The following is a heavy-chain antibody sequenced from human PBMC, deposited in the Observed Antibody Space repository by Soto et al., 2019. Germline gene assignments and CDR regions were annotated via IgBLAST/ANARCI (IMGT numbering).Heavy chain of an antibody. Sequence: GGSLRLSCTGSGFTFSSHAMSWVRQAPGKGLEWVSAVRESNDNTHYADSVRGRFTVSRDNSENTVYLQMNSLRAEDTAIYYCATMESFVTVMIWGQGTLVTVYS. D-gene: IGHD2-21*01. CDR1: GFTFSSHA. J-gene: IGHJ4*02. V-gene: IGHV3-23*01. CDR2: VRESNDNT. CDR3: ATMESFVTVMI.